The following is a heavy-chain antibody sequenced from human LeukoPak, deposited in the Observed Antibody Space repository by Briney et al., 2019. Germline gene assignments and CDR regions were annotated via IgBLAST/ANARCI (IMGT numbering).Heavy chain of an antibody. Sequence: SETLSLTCAVYGGSFSGYYWSWIRQPPGKGLEWIGEINHSGSTNYNPSLKSRVTMSVDTSKNQFSLKLSSVTAADTAVYYCARGDSSGWYPFDLWGRGTLVTVSS. CDR1: GGSFSGYY. CDR3: ARGDSSGWYPFDL. J-gene: IGHJ2*01. CDR2: INHSGST. D-gene: IGHD6-19*01. V-gene: IGHV4-34*01.